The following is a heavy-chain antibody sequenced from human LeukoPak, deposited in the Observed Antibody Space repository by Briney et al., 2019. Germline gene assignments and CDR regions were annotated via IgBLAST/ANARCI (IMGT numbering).Heavy chain of an antibody. D-gene: IGHD2-2*02. J-gene: IGHJ6*03. V-gene: IGHV4-39*01. CDR3: ARVGSGCSSTSCYSAYYYYYYMDV. CDR1: GGSISSSSYY. Sequence: PSETLSLTCTVSGGSISSSSYYWGWIRQPPGKGLEWIGSIYYSGSTYYNPSLKSRVTISVDTSKNQFSLKLSSVTAADTAVYYCARVGSGCSSTSCYSAYYYYYYMDVWGKGTTVTVSS. CDR2: IYYSGST.